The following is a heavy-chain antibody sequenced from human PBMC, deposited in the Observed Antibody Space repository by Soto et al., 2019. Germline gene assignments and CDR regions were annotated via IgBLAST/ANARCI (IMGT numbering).Heavy chain of an antibody. V-gene: IGHV2-5*02. D-gene: IGHD2-2*01. CDR3: AHGSCSSADCYPNPYLDY. CDR2: IYWDDDE. CDR1: GFSLSTTAEG. J-gene: IGHJ4*02. Sequence: QITLKESGPTLVKPTQTLTLTCTFFGFSLSTTAEGVGWIRQPPGKALEWLALIYWDDDERYSPSLKSRLTITKDTSKNHVVLTMTHVDPVDTATYYCAHGSCSSADCYPNPYLDYWGQGILVTVSS.